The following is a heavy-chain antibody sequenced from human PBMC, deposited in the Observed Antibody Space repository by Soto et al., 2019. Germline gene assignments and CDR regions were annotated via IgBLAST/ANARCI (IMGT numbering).Heavy chain of an antibody. Sequence: ASVKVSCKASGCTFTGYFMHWVRQAPGQGLEWMGWINLNSGGTKYAQNFQGRVTMMRDTSISTAYMELGSLTSDDTAVYYCARDAISVFTPYFDNWGQGTPATVSS. V-gene: IGHV1-2*02. CDR2: INLNSGGT. D-gene: IGHD2-15*01. J-gene: IGHJ4*02. CDR3: ARDAISVFTPYFDN. CDR1: GCTFTGYF.